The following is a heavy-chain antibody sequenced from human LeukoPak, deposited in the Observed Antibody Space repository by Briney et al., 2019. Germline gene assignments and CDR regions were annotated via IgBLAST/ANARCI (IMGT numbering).Heavy chain of an antibody. J-gene: IGHJ6*03. D-gene: IGHD1-14*01. V-gene: IGHV4-38-2*02. Sequence: SETLSLTCTVSGYSISSGYYWGWIRQPPGKGLEWIGSIYHSGSTYYNPSLKSRVTISVDTSKNQFSLKLSSVTAADTAVYYWARAVPQHRPPPTSSSYRAVGEKGPPATVS. CDR3: ARAVPQHRPPPTSSSYRAV. CDR2: IYHSGST. CDR1: GYSISSGYY.